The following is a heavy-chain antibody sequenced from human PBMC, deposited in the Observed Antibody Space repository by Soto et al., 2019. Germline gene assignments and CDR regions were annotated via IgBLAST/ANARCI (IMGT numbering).Heavy chain of an antibody. CDR1: GFTFSSHA. V-gene: IGHV3-33*01. D-gene: IGHD3-10*01. CDR3: ARVAGQWVRGAYSFDY. CDR2: LWYDGSND. J-gene: IGHJ4*02. Sequence: QVQLVESGGGVVQPGRSLRLSCAASGFTFSSHAMQWVRQAPDKGLEWVASLWYDGSNDYYADSVKGRFTISRDNSKNTLFLQMNSLRAEDTAVYYCARVAGQWVRGAYSFDYWGQGTLVTVSS.